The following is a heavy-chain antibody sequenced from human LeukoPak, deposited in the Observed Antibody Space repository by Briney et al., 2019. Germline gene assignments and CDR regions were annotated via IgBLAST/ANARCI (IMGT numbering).Heavy chain of an antibody. CDR2: IKSEGEGATT. CDR1: GFTIGTAW. J-gene: IGHJ6*04. CDR3: IAHFPYFYGLDV. Sequence: GVSLRLSCASSGFTIGTAWMSWVRQAPGKGLEWLGHIKSEGEGATTDYAAPAKGRFAISRDDSKNMIYLQMSSLKMDDTAIYYCIAHFPYFYGLDVWGKGTTVTVSS. D-gene: IGHD3-3*02. V-gene: IGHV3-15*01.